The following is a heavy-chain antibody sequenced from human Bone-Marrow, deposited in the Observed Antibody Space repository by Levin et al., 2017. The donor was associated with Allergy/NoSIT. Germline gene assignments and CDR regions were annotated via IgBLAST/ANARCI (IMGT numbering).Heavy chain of an antibody. D-gene: IGHD6-19*01. Sequence: GGSLRLSCAASGFSFNTYSMNWVRQAPGKGLEWVSYISSSSSTIYYVDSVKGRFTISRDNAKNSLSLQMNSLRDDDTAIYYCARAPSTGWYDDAFDLWGQGTVVTVSS. CDR2: ISSSSSTI. CDR1: GFSFNTYS. J-gene: IGHJ3*01. V-gene: IGHV3-48*02. CDR3: ARAPSTGWYDDAFDL.